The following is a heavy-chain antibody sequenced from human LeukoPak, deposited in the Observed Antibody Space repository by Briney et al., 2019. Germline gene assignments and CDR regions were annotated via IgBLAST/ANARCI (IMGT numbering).Heavy chain of an antibody. V-gene: IGHV3-30*02. J-gene: IGHJ4*02. D-gene: IGHD1-7*01. CDR2: IRYDGSNK. CDR1: GFPFSSYG. CDR3: ARVWNYYFDY. Sequence: GGSLRLSCAASGFPFSSYGMHWVRQAPGKGLEWVAFIRYDGSNKYYADSVKGRFTISSDNSKNTLYLQMNSLRAEDTAVYYCARVWNYYFDYWGQGTLVTVSS.